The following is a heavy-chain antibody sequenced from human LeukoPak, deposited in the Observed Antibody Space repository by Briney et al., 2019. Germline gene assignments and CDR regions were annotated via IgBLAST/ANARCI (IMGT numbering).Heavy chain of an antibody. J-gene: IGHJ4*02. CDR2: ISAYNGNT. CDR3: ATRGYSYGYGY. CDR1: GGTFSSYA. D-gene: IGHD5-18*01. Sequence: GASVKVSCKASGGTFSSYAISWVRQAPGQGLEWMGWISAYNGNTNYAQKLQGRVTMTTDTSTSTAYMELRSLRSDDTAVYYCATRGYSYGYGYWGQGTLVTVSS. V-gene: IGHV1-18*01.